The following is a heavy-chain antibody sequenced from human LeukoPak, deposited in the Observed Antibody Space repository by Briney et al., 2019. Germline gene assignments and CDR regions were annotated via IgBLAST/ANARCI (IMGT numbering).Heavy chain of an antibody. J-gene: IGHJ4*02. Sequence: GESLKISCKGSGYSFTSYWIGWVRQMPGKGLEWMGFIYPSDSDTRYRPSFQGQVTISADKSISTAYLQWSSLKASDTAMYYCARLGGRIFGYFDYWGQGTLVTVSS. D-gene: IGHD3-3*01. V-gene: IGHV5-51*01. CDR3: ARLGGRIFGYFDY. CDR1: GYSFTSYW. CDR2: IYPSDSDT.